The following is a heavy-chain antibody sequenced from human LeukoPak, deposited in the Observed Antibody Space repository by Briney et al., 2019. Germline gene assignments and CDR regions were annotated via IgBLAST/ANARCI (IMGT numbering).Heavy chain of an antibody. D-gene: IGHD6-13*01. J-gene: IGHJ4*02. CDR2: IHSSGST. CDR1: GFTFSDYY. Sequence: PGGSLRLSCAASGFTFSDYYMSWIRQSPGKGLEWIAYIHSSGSTSYNPSLKSRVTISVDTSKNEFSLKPTSVNAADTAVYYCARDRPGGSSLDYWGQGILVTVSS. V-gene: IGHV4-59*01. CDR3: ARDRPGGSSLDY.